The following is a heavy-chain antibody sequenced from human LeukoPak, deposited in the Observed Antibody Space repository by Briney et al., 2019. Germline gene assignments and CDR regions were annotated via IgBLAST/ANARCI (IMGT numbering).Heavy chain of an antibody. CDR1: GYTFTSYY. V-gene: IGHV1-46*01. Sequence: ASVKVSCKASGYTFTSYYMHWVRQAPGQGLEWMGIINPSGGSTSYAQKFQGRVTMTRDTSTSTVYMELSSLRSEDTAVYYCARRGIAVAGPDYWGQGTLVTISS. CDR2: INPSGGST. J-gene: IGHJ4*02. CDR3: ARRGIAVAGPDY. D-gene: IGHD6-19*01.